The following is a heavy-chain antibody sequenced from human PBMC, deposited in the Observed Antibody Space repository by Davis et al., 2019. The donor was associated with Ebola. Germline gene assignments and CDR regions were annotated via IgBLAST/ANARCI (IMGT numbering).Heavy chain of an antibody. D-gene: IGHD5-12*01. CDR3: ARAVDVADY. V-gene: IGHV3-7*03. J-gene: IGHJ4*02. Sequence: PGGSLRLSCAASRFTFSDHWMSWVRQAPGKGLGWVANIKGDGSVRFYLGSVKGRFTISRDNAKNSVYLEMNSLRAEDTAVYYCARAVDVADYWGQGTLVTVSS. CDR2: IKGDGSVR. CDR1: RFTFSDHW.